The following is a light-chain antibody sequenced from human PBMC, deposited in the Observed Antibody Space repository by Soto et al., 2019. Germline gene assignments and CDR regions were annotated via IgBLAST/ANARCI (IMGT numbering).Light chain of an antibody. CDR1: SSDVGGYNY. Sequence: QSALTQPPSASGSPGQSVTSSCTGTSSDVGGYNYVSWFQQHPGKAPKLIIHEVNQRPSGVPDRFSGSKSGNTASLTVSGLQAEDEGTYYCSSYAGYNTVVFGTGTKVTVL. J-gene: IGLJ1*01. CDR3: SSYAGYNTVV. V-gene: IGLV2-8*01. CDR2: EVN.